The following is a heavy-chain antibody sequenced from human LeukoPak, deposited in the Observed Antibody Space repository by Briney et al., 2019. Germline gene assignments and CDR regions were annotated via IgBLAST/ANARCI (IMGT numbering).Heavy chain of an antibody. D-gene: IGHD3-3*01. CDR2: VIPLVDGT. CDR1: SFSSYA. CDR3: ARDFGVNYFFDY. J-gene: IGHJ4*02. V-gene: IGHV1-69*04. Sequence: ASVKVSCKTSSFSSYAINWVRQGPGQGLEWMGKVIPLVDGTDYAQKFQDRVTITVDKSTSTAYMELSSLTSEDTAVYYCARDFGVNYFFDYWGQGTLVTVSS.